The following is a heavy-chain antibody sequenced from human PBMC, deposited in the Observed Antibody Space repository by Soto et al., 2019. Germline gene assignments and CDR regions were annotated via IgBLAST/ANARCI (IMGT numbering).Heavy chain of an antibody. CDR2: LDYSGTT. Sequence: ETLSLTCTVSGGSISSYYWNWIRQSPGKGLEWIASLDYSGTTNYNPSLKSRITTSVDPSKKQFSLKMRAVTAADTAVYYCARDSFPPYSSSSKGFDYWGQGSLVTVSS. J-gene: IGHJ4*02. CDR3: ARDSFPPYSSSSKGFDY. D-gene: IGHD6-6*01. V-gene: IGHV4-59*01. CDR1: GGSISSYY.